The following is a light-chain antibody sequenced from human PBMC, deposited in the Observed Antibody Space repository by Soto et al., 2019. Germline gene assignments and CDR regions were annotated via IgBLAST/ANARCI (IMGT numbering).Light chain of an antibody. Sequence: QSVLTQPASVSGSLGQSITISCTGTSSDVGNYNYVSWYQQHPGKAPKLIIYDVSSRPSGVSNRFSGSKSGNTASLTISGLQAEDEADYYCSSYTSSNTPRVFGTGTKLTVL. J-gene: IGLJ1*01. CDR3: SSYTSSNTPRV. CDR2: DVS. CDR1: SSDVGNYNY. V-gene: IGLV2-14*03.